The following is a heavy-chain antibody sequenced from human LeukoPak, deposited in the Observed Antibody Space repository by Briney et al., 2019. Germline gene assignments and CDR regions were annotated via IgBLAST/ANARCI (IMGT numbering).Heavy chain of an antibody. CDR2: IIPIFGTA. CDR3: ATSRTSYGVGFDY. Sequence: SVKVSCKASGGTFSSYAISWVRQAPGQGLEWMGRIIPIFGTANYAQKFQGRVTITTDESTGTAYMELSSLRSEDTAVYYCATSRTSYGVGFDYWGQGTLVTVSS. V-gene: IGHV1-69*05. J-gene: IGHJ4*02. CDR1: GGTFSSYA. D-gene: IGHD4-17*01.